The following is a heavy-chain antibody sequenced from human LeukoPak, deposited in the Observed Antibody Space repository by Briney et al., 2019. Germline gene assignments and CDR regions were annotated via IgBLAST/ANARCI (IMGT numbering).Heavy chain of an antibody. J-gene: IGHJ4*02. D-gene: IGHD5-12*01. CDR2: IYYSGST. CDR1: GDSIRSFN. Sequence: ASETLSLTCTVSGDSIRSFNWNWIRQPPGKELEWIWYIYYSGSTNYNPSLKSRAIISVDTSKNQISLKLRTVTAADTAVYFCAREVGDSGYSDYWGQGTLVTVSS. V-gene: IGHV4-59*01. CDR3: AREVGDSGYSDY.